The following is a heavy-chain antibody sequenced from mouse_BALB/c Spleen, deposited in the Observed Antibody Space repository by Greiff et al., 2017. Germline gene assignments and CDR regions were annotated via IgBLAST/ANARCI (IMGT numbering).Heavy chain of an antibody. CDR2: IYPGDGDT. J-gene: IGHJ3*01. CDR3: ARSGLRGFAY. V-gene: IGHV1-80*01. CDR1: GYAFSSYW. D-gene: IGHD3-1*01. Sequence: VKLMESGAELVRPGSSVKISCKASGYAFSSYWMNWVKQRPGQGLEWIGQIYPGDGDTNYNGKFKGKATLTADKSSSTAYMQLSSLTSEDSAVYFCARSGLRGFAYWGQGTLVTVSA.